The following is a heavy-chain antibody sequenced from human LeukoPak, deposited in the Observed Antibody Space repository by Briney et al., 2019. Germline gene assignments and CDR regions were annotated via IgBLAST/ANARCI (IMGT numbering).Heavy chain of an antibody. CDR1: GGSISSGDYY. V-gene: IGHV4-30-4*08. D-gene: IGHD1-26*01. Sequence: PSQTLSLTGTVTGGSISSGDYYWSWIRQPPGKGLEWIGYIYYSGSTYYNPSLKSRVTISVDTSKNQFSLKLSSVTAADTAVYYCARAHAPLVGATFDYWGQGTLVTVSS. J-gene: IGHJ4*02. CDR3: ARAHAPLVGATFDY. CDR2: IYYSGST.